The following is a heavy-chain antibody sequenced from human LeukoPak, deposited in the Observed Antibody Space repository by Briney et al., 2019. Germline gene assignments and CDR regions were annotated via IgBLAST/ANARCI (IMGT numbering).Heavy chain of an antibody. V-gene: IGHV4-4*07. CDR3: ARDNVVVITLDAFGI. Sequence: SETLSLTCTVSGGSISSYYWSWIRQPAGKGLEWIGRIYTSGSTNYNPSLKSRVTMSVATSKNQFSLKLSSVTAADTAVYYCARDNVVVITLDAFGIWGQGTMVTVSS. CDR2: IYTSGST. J-gene: IGHJ3*02. D-gene: IGHD3-22*01. CDR1: GGSISSYY.